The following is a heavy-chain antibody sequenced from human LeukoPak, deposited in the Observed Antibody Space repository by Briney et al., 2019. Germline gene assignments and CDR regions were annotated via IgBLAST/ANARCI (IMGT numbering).Heavy chain of an antibody. D-gene: IGHD3-3*01. J-gene: IGHJ6*03. CDR2: IYYSGNT. CDR3: ARARQGYDFWSGYMDYYYYMDV. V-gene: IGHV4-39*07. Sequence: SETLSLTCTVSGASISSSSYYWGWIRQPPGKGLEWIGSIYYSGNTYYNPSLKSRVTISVDTSKNQFSLKLSSVTAADTAVYYCARARQGYDFWSGYMDYYYYMDVWGKGTTVTVSS. CDR1: GASISSSSYY.